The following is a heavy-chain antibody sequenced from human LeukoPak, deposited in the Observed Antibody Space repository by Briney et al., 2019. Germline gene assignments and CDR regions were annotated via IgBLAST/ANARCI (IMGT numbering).Heavy chain of an antibody. CDR1: GFTFSSYW. D-gene: IGHD6-13*01. J-gene: IGHJ4*02. CDR2: INHNGNVN. Sequence: GGSLRLSCAASGFTFSSYWMNWARQAPGKGLEWVASINHNGNVNYYVDSVKGRFTISRDNSKNTLYLQMNSLRAEDTAVYYCAKGTSSSSAPPFDYWGQGILVIVSS. CDR3: AKGTSSSSAPPFDY. V-gene: IGHV3-7*03.